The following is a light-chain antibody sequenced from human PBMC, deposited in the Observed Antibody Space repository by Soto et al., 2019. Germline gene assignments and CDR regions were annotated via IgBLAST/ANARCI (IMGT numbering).Light chain of an antibody. CDR3: QQSHSGIT. CDR2: AAS. V-gene: IGKV1-39*01. CDR1: QSISSY. Sequence: DIQMTQYPSSLSASVGDRVTITCRASQSISSYLNWYQQKPGKAPKLLIYAASSLQSGVPSRFSGSGSGTDFTLTISSLQPEDFATYYCQQSHSGITFGQGTRLEIK. J-gene: IGKJ5*01.